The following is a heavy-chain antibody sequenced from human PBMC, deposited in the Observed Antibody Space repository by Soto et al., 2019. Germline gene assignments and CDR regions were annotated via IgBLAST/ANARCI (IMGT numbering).Heavy chain of an antibody. CDR2: IYYSGST. V-gene: IGHV4-61*01. CDR1: GGSVSSGSYY. CDR3: ARAVDYYDSSGHQYYFDY. D-gene: IGHD3-22*01. Sequence: SETLSLTCTVSGGSVSSGSYYWSWIRQPPGKGLEWIGYIYYSGSTNYNPSLKSRVTISVDTSKNQFSLKLSSVTAADTAVYYCARAVDYYDSSGHQYYFDYWGQGTLVTVSS. J-gene: IGHJ4*02.